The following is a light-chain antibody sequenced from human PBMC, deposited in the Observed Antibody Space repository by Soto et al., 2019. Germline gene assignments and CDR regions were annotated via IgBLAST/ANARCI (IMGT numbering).Light chain of an antibody. J-gene: IGKJ5*01. CDR2: SAS. V-gene: IGKV1-39*01. CDR3: QQSFSTPT. CDR1: QRINIY. Sequence: DIQMTQSPSSLSTSIGDRVTITFRASQRINIYLNWYRQKPGKAPELLIYSASNLQSGVPSRFSGSGSGTDFTLTISGLQSEDFATHYCQQSFSTPTFGQGTRLEIK.